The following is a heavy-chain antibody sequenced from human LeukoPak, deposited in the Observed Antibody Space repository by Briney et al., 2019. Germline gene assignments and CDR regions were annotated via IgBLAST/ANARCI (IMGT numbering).Heavy chain of an antibody. CDR3: ARDLTHSAMVTQYYFDY. CDR1: GFIFSSYS. V-gene: IGHV3-21*01. Sequence: PGGSLRLSCAASGFIFSSYSMNWVRQAPGKGLGWVSCITSSGSRTNYSDSVKGRFTISRDNPKNSLYLQMNSLRAEDTAVYYCARDLTHSAMVTQYYFDYGGGGTLVTVS. J-gene: IGHJ4*02. D-gene: IGHD5-18*01. CDR2: ITSSGSRT.